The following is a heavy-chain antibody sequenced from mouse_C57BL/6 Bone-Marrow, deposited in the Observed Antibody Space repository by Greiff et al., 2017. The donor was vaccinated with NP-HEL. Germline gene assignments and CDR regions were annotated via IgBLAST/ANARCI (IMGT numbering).Heavy chain of an antibody. V-gene: IGHV1-64*01. CDR2: IHPNSGST. D-gene: IGHD4-1*01. CDR1: GYTFTSYW. J-gene: IGHJ2*01. Sequence: VQLQQPGAELVKPGASVKLSCKASGYTFTSYWMHWVKQRPGQGLEWIGMIHPNSGSTNYNEKFKSKATLTVDKSSSTAYMQLSSLTSEDSAVYYCARNPANFYFDYWGQGTTLTVSS. CDR3: ARNPANFYFDY.